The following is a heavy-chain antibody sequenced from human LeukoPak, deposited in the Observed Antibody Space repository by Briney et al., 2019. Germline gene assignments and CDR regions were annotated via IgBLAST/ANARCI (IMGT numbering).Heavy chain of an antibody. J-gene: IGHJ5*02. V-gene: IGHV3-74*01. CDR1: GFTFSNYW. CDR3: IRDFRSADL. CDR2: IYVDGRTT. Sequence: QPGGSLRLSCAASGFTFSNYWIHWVRQAPGKGLVWVSRIYVDGRTTNYADSVKGRFTISRDNAKNTVYLEMNSLSVEDTATYYCIRDFRSADLWGQGTLVTVTS.